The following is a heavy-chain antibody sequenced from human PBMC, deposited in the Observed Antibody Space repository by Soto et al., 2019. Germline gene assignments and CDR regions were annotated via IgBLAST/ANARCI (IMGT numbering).Heavy chain of an antibody. Sequence: QVQVVQSGDEVKETGASVRVSCKTSGYSFTAYGISWVRQAPGQGLEWRGGISCYNGKTKYAQKVQGRVTMTTDTSTSTAYMEVRSLRSDDTAIYYCARDAPPPELRFLEWHNYDYNGMDVWGQGTTVTV. D-gene: IGHD3-3*01. CDR2: ISCYNGKT. V-gene: IGHV1-18*01. J-gene: IGHJ6*02. CDR1: GYSFTAYG. CDR3: ARDAPPPELRFLEWHNYDYNGMDV.